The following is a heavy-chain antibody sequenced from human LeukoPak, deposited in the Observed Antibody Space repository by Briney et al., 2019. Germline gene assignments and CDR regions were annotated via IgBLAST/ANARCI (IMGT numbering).Heavy chain of an antibody. V-gene: IGHV3-7*01. Sequence: GGSLRLSCAASGFTFSNYWMSWVRQAPGKGLEWVANIKEDGSEKYYVDSVKGRFTISRDNAKNSLYLQMNILRAEDTAVYYCARTIRGYWGQGTLVTVSS. J-gene: IGHJ4*02. D-gene: IGHD3-10*01. CDR3: ARTIRGY. CDR2: IKEDGSEK. CDR1: GFTFSNYW.